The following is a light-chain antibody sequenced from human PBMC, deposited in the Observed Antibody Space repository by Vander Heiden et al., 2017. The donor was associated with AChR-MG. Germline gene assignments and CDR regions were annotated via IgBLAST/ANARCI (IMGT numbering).Light chain of an antibody. CDR2: GNS. Sequence: QSVLTQPPSVSGAPGQRVTISCTGSSSNIGAGYDVHWYQQLPGTPPKPLIYGNSNRPSGVPDRFSGSKSGTSASLAITGLQAEEEADYYCQSYDSSLSGYVFGTGTKVTVL. CDR1: SSNIGAGYD. V-gene: IGLV1-40*01. CDR3: QSYDSSLSGYV. J-gene: IGLJ1*01.